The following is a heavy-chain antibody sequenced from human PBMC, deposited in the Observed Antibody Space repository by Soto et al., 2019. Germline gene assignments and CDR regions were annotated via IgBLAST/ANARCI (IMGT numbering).Heavy chain of an antibody. CDR3: ARGDRNYDFWSGYYLGSYGMDV. D-gene: IGHD3-3*01. V-gene: IGHV1-69*01. CDR1: GGTFSSYA. CDR2: IIPIFGTA. J-gene: IGHJ6*02. Sequence: QVQLVQSGAEVKKPGSSVKVSCKASGGTFSSYAISWVRQAPGQGLEWMGGIIPIFGTANYAQKFQGRVTITADESTSTAYIELSSLRSEDTAVYYCARGDRNYDFWSGYYLGSYGMDVWGQGTTVTVSS.